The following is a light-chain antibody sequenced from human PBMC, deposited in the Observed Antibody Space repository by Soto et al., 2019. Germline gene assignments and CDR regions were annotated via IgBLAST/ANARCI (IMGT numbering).Light chain of an antibody. J-gene: IGKJ1*01. CDR3: QQGYSSRWT. CDR2: ATS. Sequence: DIQMTQSPSSLSASVGDRVTITCRASQNIRSYLNWYQQKPGKAPQLLIYATSSLQPGVPPRFSASGSGTDFSIVISELQPEDSATYYCQQGYSSRWTSGRGTKVEI. V-gene: IGKV1-39*01. CDR1: QNIRSY.